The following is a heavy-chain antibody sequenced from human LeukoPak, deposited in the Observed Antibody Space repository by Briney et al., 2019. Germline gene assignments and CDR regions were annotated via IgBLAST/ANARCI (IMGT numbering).Heavy chain of an antibody. V-gene: IGHV3-33*08. CDR1: GFTFSSYA. Sequence: GGSLRLSCAASGFTFSSYAMHWVRQAPGKGLEWVTVMWYDESSKSYADSVMGRFTISRDNSKNTLYLQMNSLRADDTALYYCARDTRKGDLDYWGQGTLVTVSS. CDR3: ARDTRKGDLDY. J-gene: IGHJ4*02. D-gene: IGHD3-16*01. CDR2: MWYDESSK.